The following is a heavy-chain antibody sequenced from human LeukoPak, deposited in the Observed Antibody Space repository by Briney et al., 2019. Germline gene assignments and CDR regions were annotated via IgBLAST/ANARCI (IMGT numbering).Heavy chain of an antibody. Sequence: GGSLRLSCAASGFTFSSYSMNWVRQAPGKGLEWVSYISSSSSTIYYADSVKGRFTISRDNAKNSLYLQMNSLRDEDTAVYYGAREDLWFGEPFDYWGQGTLVTVSS. V-gene: IGHV3-48*02. CDR1: GFTFSSYS. CDR3: AREDLWFGEPFDY. D-gene: IGHD3-10*01. CDR2: ISSSSSTI. J-gene: IGHJ4*02.